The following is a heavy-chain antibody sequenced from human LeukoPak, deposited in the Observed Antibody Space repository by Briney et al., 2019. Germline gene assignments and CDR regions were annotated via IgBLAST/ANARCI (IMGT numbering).Heavy chain of an antibody. CDR3: AREDSDYYDSSGYHFDY. Sequence: ASVKVSCKASGYTFTGYYMYWVRQAPGQGLEWMGWINPNSGGTNTAQKFQGRVTMTRDTSISTAYMELSRLRSDDTAVYYCAREDSDYYDSSGYHFDYWGQGTLVTVSS. CDR1: GYTFTGYY. V-gene: IGHV1-2*02. D-gene: IGHD3-22*01. CDR2: INPNSGGT. J-gene: IGHJ4*02.